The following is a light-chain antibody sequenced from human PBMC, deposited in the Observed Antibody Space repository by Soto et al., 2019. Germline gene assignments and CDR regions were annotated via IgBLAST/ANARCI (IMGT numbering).Light chain of an antibody. CDR3: QQNYTTPCT. Sequence: DVVVIPSPDALPVSFGGRATIICRSSQSVFYSSSDKSKLAWYQQKPGQPPRALIYGASTRESGVPSRFSGSGSGTYFTLTISSLQPEDLATYYCQQNYTTPCTFGRGTKVDIK. J-gene: IGKJ4*01. V-gene: IGKV4-1*01. CDR1: QSVFYSSSDKSK. CDR2: GAS.